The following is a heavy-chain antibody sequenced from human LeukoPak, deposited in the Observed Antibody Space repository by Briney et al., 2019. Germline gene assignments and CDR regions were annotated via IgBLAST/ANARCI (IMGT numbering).Heavy chain of an antibody. V-gene: IGHV4-30-2*01. CDR2: IYHSGST. CDR3: ATRGYSYGSAFDY. CDR1: GGSISSGGYS. J-gene: IGHJ4*02. Sequence: SETLSLTCAVSGGSISSGGYSWSWIRQPPGKGLEWIGYIYHSGSTYYNPFLKSRVTISVDRSKNQFSLKLSSVTAADTAVYYCATRGYSYGSAFDYWGQGTLVAVSS. D-gene: IGHD5-18*01.